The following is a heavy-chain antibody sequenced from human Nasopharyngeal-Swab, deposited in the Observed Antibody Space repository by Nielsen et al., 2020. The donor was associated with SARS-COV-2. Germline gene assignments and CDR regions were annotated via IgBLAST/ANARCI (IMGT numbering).Heavy chain of an antibody. CDR3: ARAHSGSYFSAFDI. CDR1: GFTFSSYA. J-gene: IGHJ3*02. Sequence: GESLKISCAASGFTFSSYAMSWVRQTPGKGLEWVSAITSSGGSTYYADSVQDRFTISRDNSKNTLYLQMDSLRVEDTAVYYCARAHSGSYFSAFDIWGQGTMVTVSS. CDR2: ITSSGGST. V-gene: IGHV3-23*01. D-gene: IGHD1-26*01.